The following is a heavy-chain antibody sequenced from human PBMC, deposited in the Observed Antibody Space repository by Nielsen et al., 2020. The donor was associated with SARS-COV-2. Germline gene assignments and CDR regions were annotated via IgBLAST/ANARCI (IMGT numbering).Heavy chain of an antibody. CDR3: TRGFYSQSDY. Sequence: GESLKISCAASGFIFRNYRMHWVRQAPGKGLVWVSHINPDESKTTYADSVKGRFTISRDNGKNSLYLQMNSLRSEDTALYYCTRGFYSQSDYWGQGTLVTVSS. CDR2: INPDESKT. V-gene: IGHV3-74*03. CDR1: GFIFRNYR. D-gene: IGHD2-15*01. J-gene: IGHJ4*02.